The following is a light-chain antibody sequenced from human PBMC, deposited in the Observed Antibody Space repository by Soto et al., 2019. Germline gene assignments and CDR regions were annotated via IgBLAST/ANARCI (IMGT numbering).Light chain of an antibody. Sequence: EIGLTQSPATLSLSPGERAILSCRASQTVSNYLLWYQQKPGQAPRLLIYDASNRATGIPARFSGSGSETDFTLTISSLEPEDVAVYYCQQRMNWPLTFGQGTRLEIK. CDR3: QQRMNWPLT. J-gene: IGKJ5*01. CDR2: DAS. V-gene: IGKV3-11*01. CDR1: QTVSNY.